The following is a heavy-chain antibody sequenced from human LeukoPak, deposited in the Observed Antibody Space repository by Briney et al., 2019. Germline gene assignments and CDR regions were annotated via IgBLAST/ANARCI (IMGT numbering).Heavy chain of an antibody. J-gene: IGHJ4*02. CDR3: AKELHPYRRKAGFGY. CDR2: ISWNSGGI. Sequence: GGSLRLSCAASGFTFDDYDMHWVRQAPGKGLEWVSGISWNSGGIGYADSVKGRFTISRDNAKNSLYLQMNSLRAEDTALYYCAKELHPYRRKAGFGYWGQGTLVTVSS. D-gene: IGHD6-13*01. CDR1: GFTFDDYD. V-gene: IGHV3-9*01.